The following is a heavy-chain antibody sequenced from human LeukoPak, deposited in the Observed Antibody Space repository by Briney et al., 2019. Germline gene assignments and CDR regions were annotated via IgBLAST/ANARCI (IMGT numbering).Heavy chain of an antibody. Sequence: PGRSLRLSCAASGFTVSSNYMSWVRQAPGNGLEWVSVIYSGGSTYYADSVKGRFTISRDTPTTTLYLQLNSLRPEDTAVYYCADITMVRGWVFYYWGQGSLVTVSS. J-gene: IGHJ4*02. CDR2: IYSGGST. CDR3: ADITMVRGWVFYY. CDR1: GFTVSSNY. V-gene: IGHV3-66*01. D-gene: IGHD3-10*01.